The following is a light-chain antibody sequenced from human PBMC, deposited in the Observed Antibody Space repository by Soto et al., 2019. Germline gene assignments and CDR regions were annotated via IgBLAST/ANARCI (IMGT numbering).Light chain of an antibody. Sequence: QSVLTQPASVSGSPGQSITISCTGTSSDVGGYNYVSWYQQHPGKAPKLMIYEVSNRPSGVSNRFSGSKSDNTASLTISGLQAEDEADYYCSSYTSFSTYGFGTGTKVTVL. J-gene: IGLJ1*01. CDR1: SSDVGGYNY. CDR2: EVS. V-gene: IGLV2-14*01. CDR3: SSYTSFSTYG.